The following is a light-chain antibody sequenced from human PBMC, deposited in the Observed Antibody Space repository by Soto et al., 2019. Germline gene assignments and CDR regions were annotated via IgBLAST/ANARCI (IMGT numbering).Light chain of an antibody. CDR3: QQYNDWVT. Sequence: EIVMTQSPATLSVSPGERATLSCRASQSVSSNLVWYQQKPGQAPRLLIYGASTRATGFPARFSGSGSGTEFTLTINSLQSEDFAVYYCQQYNDWVTFGGGTKVEI. J-gene: IGKJ4*01. CDR1: QSVSSN. V-gene: IGKV3-15*01. CDR2: GAS.